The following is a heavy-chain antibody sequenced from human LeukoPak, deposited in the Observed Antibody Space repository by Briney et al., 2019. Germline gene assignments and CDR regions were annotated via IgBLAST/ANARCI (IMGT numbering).Heavy chain of an antibody. CDR3: VRDPSGSGFAFDT. Sequence: GRPLRLSCAASGFIFSNDAMHWVRQAPGKGLEWVAFIWFDGSNKHYADSVKGRFTISRDNSEDTLYLQMNSLRAEDTAVYYCVRDPSGSGFAFDTWGQGALVTVSS. CDR1: GFIFSNDA. CDR2: IWFDGSNK. J-gene: IGHJ4*02. D-gene: IGHD1-1*01. V-gene: IGHV3-33*01.